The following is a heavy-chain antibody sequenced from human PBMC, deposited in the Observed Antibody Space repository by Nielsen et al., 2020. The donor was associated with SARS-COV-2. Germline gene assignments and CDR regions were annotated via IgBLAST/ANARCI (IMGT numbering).Heavy chain of an antibody. D-gene: IGHD1-26*01. Sequence: SLKISCAASGFTFDDYAMHWVRQAPGKGLEWVSGISWNSGSIGYADSVKGRFTISRDNAKKSLYLQMNSLRDEDTAVYYCARDGSESSYYFDAWGQGTLVTVSS. V-gene: IGHV3-9*01. CDR3: ARDGSESSYYFDA. CDR1: GFTFDDYA. J-gene: IGHJ4*02. CDR2: ISWNSGSI.